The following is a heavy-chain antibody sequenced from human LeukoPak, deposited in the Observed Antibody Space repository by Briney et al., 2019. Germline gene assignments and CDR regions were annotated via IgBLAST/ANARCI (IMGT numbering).Heavy chain of an antibody. Sequence: ASVKVSCKASGYTFTSYGISWVRQAPGQGVEGMGLISAYNGNTNYAQKLQGRVTITADESTSTAYMELSSLRSEDTAVYYCARGVVPAATNNWFDPWGQGTLVTVSS. V-gene: IGHV1-18*01. CDR2: ISAYNGNT. CDR1: GYTFTSYG. D-gene: IGHD2-2*01. CDR3: ARGVVPAATNNWFDP. J-gene: IGHJ5*02.